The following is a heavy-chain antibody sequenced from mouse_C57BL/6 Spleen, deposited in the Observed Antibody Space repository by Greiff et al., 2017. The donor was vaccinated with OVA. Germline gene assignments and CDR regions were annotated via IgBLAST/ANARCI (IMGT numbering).Heavy chain of an antibody. CDR1: GYSITSGYD. Sequence: EVKLVESGPGMVKPSQSLSLTCTVTGYSITSGYDWHWIRHFPGNKLEWMGYISYSGSTNYNPSLKSRISITHDTSKNHFFLKLNSVTTEDTATYYCARGPRDYYAMDYWGQGTSVTVSS. J-gene: IGHJ4*01. V-gene: IGHV3-1*01. CDR3: ARGPRDYYAMDY. CDR2: ISYSGST.